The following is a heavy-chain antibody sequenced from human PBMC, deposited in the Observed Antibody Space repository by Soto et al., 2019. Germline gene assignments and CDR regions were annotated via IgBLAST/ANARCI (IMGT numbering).Heavy chain of an antibody. V-gene: IGHV4-59*01. Sequence: TLSLTCTVSGGSLSGYYWSWIRQPPGKGLEWIGYIYYSGTTSYNPSLNSRVTMSVDTSKNQFSLKVNSVTAADTAVYYCARESYYGSGATVVAYWGQGTLVTVSS. D-gene: IGHD3-10*01. J-gene: IGHJ4*02. CDR2: IYYSGTT. CDR3: ARESYYGSGATVVAY. CDR1: GGSLSGYY.